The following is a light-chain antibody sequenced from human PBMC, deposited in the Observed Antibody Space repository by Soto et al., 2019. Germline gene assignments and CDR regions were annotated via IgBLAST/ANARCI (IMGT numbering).Light chain of an antibody. V-gene: IGKV3-20*01. Sequence: EIVLTQSPGTLSLSPGERATLSCRASQGVSSTYLAWYQQKPGQAPRLLIYGASFRATGIPDRFSGSGSGTDFTLTISRLEPEELAVYYCQQFGGSSRTFGQGTKVEIK. CDR3: QQFGGSSRT. CDR2: GAS. CDR1: QGVSSTY. J-gene: IGKJ1*01.